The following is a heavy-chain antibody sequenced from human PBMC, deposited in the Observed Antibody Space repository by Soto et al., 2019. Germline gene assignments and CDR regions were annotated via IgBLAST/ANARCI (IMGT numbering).Heavy chain of an antibody. CDR2: ISGSGGST. CDR3: AKDKNGYYDILTGYLVK. Sequence: GGSLRLSCAASGFTFSSYAMSWVRQAPGKGLEWVSAISGSGGSTYYADSVKGRFTISRDNSKNTLYLQMNSLRAEDTAVYYCAKDKNGYYDILTGYLVKWGQGTLVTSPQ. CDR1: GFTFSSYA. D-gene: IGHD3-9*01. J-gene: IGHJ4*02. V-gene: IGHV3-23*01.